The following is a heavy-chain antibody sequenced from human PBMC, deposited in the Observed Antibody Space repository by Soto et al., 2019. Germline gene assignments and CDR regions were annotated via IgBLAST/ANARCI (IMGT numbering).Heavy chain of an antibody. J-gene: IGHJ4*02. D-gene: IGHD3-3*01. Sequence: GGYLRLSCAASGFTFSSYWMHWVRQAPGKGLVWVSRINSDGSSTNYADSVKGRFTISRDNAKNTLYLKMNSLRAEDTAVYYCAIYRFWSGYYTGISRGPFDYWGQGTLVTVSS. CDR2: INSDGSST. CDR1: GFTFSSYW. V-gene: IGHV3-74*01. CDR3: AIYRFWSGYYTGISRGPFDY.